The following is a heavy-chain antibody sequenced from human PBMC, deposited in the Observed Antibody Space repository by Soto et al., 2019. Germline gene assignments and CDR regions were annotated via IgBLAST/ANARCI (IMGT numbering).Heavy chain of an antibody. J-gene: IGHJ6*02. CDR2: IYYSGST. D-gene: IGHD4-4*01. V-gene: IGHV4-30-4*01. CDR1: GGSISSGDYY. Sequence: SETLSLTCTVSGGSISSGDYYWSWIRQPPGKGLEWIGYIYYSGSTYYNPSLKSRVTISVDTSKNQFSLKLSSVTAADTAVYYCARVTTVDDYYGMDVWGQGTTVTVSS. CDR3: ARVTTVDDYYGMDV.